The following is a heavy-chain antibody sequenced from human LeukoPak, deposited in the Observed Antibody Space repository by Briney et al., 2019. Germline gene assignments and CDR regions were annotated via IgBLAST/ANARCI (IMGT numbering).Heavy chain of an antibody. CDR1: GFTFSSYA. V-gene: IGHV3-30-3*01. J-gene: IGHJ3*02. CDR3: ARDRPTAAAGFFTRASWGAFDI. D-gene: IGHD6-13*01. Sequence: GGSLRLSCAASGFTFSSYAMHWVRQAPGKGLEWVAVISYDGSNKYYADSVKGRFTISRDNSKNTLYLQMNSLRAEDTAVYYCARDRPTAAAGFFTRASWGAFDIWGQGTMVTVSS. CDR2: ISYDGSNK.